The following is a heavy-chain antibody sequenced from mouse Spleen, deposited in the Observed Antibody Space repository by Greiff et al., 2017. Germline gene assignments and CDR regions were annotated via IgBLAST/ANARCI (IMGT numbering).Heavy chain of an antibody. V-gene: IGHV8-11*01. J-gene: IGHJ4*01. CDR1: GFSLSTYGIG. Sequence: ESGPGILQPSQTLSLTCSFSGFSLSTYGIGVGWIRQPSGKGLEWLAHIWWNDNKYYNTALKSRLTISKDTSNNQVFLKIASVDTADTATYYCARIANWDYAMDYWGQGTSVTVSS. D-gene: IGHD4-1*01. CDR2: IWWNDNK. CDR3: ARIANWDYAMDY.